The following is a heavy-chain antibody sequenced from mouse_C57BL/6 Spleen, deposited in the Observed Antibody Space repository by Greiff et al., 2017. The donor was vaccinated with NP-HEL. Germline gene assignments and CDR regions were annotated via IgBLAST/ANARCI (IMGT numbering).Heavy chain of an antibody. CDR3: ARGDYYGSSYDYAMDY. CDR2: INPGSGGT. J-gene: IGHJ4*01. CDR1: GYAFTNYL. Sequence: VKLMESGAELVRPGTSVKVSCKASGYAFTNYLIEWVKQRPGQGLEWIGVINPGSGGTNYNEKFKGKATLTADKSSSTAYMQLSSLTSEDSAVYFCARGDYYGSSYDYAMDYWGQGTSVTVSS. V-gene: IGHV1-54*01. D-gene: IGHD1-1*01.